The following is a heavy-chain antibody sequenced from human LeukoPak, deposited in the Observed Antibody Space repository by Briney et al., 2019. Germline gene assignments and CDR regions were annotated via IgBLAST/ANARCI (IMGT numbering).Heavy chain of an antibody. V-gene: IGHV4-59*01. CDR2: IYYTGST. CDR1: GGSISSYY. CDR3: ARVGGYSSSWYLGY. Sequence: SETLSLTCTASGGSISSYYWSWIRQPPGKGLEWIGFIYYTGSTTYNSSLKSRVIISVDTSKNQFSLKLSSVTPADTAVYYCARVGGYSSSWYLGYWGQGTLVTVSS. D-gene: IGHD6-19*01. J-gene: IGHJ4*02.